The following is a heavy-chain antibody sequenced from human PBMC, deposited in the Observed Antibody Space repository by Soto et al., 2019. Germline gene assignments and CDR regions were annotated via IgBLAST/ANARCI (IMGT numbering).Heavy chain of an antibody. Sequence: PGESLKISCKGSGYSFTSYWIGWVRQMPGKGLEWMGIIYPGDSDTRYSPSFQGQVTISADKSISTAYLQWSSLKASDTAMYYCASGRGAAAKGIRYYYGMDVWGQGTTVTVSS. CDR1: GYSFTSYW. CDR2: IYPGDSDT. V-gene: IGHV5-51*01. CDR3: ASGRGAAAKGIRYYYGMDV. J-gene: IGHJ6*02. D-gene: IGHD6-13*01.